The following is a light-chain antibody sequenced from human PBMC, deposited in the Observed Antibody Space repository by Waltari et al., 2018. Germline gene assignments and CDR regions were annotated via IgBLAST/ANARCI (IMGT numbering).Light chain of an antibody. J-gene: IGLJ3*02. V-gene: IGLV4-69*01. Sequence: QLVLTQSPSASASLGASVKPTCPLSSGHSSNILARHQQQPEKGPRYLMKVNSDGSHTKGDEIPDRFSGSSSGAERYLTISSVQSEDEADYYCQTGGHGTWVFGGGTKLTVL. CDR2: VNSDGSH. CDR1: SGHSSNI. CDR3: QTGGHGTWV.